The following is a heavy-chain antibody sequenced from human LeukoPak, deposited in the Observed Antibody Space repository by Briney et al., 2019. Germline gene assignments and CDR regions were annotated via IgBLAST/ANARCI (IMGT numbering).Heavy chain of an antibody. CDR2: INPSGGST. J-gene: IGHJ4*02. CDR1: GYTFTSYY. CDR3: ARDPLGRGYVYYFDY. V-gene: IGHV1-46*01. D-gene: IGHD3-16*01. Sequence: ASVKVSCKASGYTFTSYYMHWVRQAPGQGLEWMGIINPSGGSTSYAQKFQGRVIMTRDTSTSTVYMELSSLRSEDTAVYYCARDPLGRGYVYYFDYWGQGTLVTVSS.